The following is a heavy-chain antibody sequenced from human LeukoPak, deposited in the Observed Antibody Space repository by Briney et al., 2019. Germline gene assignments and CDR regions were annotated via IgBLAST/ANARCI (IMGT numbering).Heavy chain of an antibody. CDR2: IIPILGIA. Sequence: SVKVSCKASGGTFSSYAISWVRQAPGQGLEWMGRIIPILGIANYAQKFQGRVTITADKSTSTAYMELSSLRSEDTAVYYCARDPGSGRRAPAAASDYWGQGTLVTVSS. D-gene: IGHD2-2*01. CDR1: GGTFSSYA. V-gene: IGHV1-69*04. J-gene: IGHJ4*02. CDR3: ARDPGSGRRAPAAASDY.